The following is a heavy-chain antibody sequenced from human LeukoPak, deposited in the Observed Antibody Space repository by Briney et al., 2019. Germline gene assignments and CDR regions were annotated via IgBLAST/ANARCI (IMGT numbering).Heavy chain of an antibody. CDR1: GFTFSSYG. CDR3: ARRGPSVAGPYDY. V-gene: IGHV3-21*01. D-gene: IGHD6-19*01. CDR2: ISSSSSYI. Sequence: GGSLRLSCAASGFTFSSYGMNWVRQAPGKGLEWVSSISSSSSYIYSADSVKGRFTISRDNAKNSLYLQMNSLRAEDTAVYYCARRGPSVAGPYDYWGQGTLVTVSS. J-gene: IGHJ4*02.